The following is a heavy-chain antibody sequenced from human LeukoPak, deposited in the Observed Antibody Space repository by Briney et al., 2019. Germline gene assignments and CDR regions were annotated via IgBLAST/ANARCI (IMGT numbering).Heavy chain of an antibody. Sequence: GGSLRLSCAASGFTVSSNYMSWVRQAPGKGLEWVSVFYSGGSTCYADSVKGRFTISRDSSKNTLYLQMNSLRAEDTAVYYCAKSSGSHWGFDYWGQGTLVTVSS. CDR3: AKSSGSHWGFDY. J-gene: IGHJ4*02. CDR2: FYSGGST. V-gene: IGHV3-53*01. CDR1: GFTVSSNY. D-gene: IGHD1-26*01.